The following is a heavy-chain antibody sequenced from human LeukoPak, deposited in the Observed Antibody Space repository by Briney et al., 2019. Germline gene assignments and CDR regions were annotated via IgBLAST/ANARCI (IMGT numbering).Heavy chain of an antibody. D-gene: IGHD3-16*01. CDR2: IYPGDSDT. Sequence: GESLKISCKGSGYSFTSYWIGWVRQMPGKGLEWMGIIYPGDSDTRYSPSLQGQVTISADKSINTAYLQWSSLKASDTALYYCARHVVMATGRYLDYWGQGTLVTVSS. V-gene: IGHV5-51*01. CDR1: GYSFTSYW. CDR3: ARHVVMATGRYLDY. J-gene: IGHJ4*02.